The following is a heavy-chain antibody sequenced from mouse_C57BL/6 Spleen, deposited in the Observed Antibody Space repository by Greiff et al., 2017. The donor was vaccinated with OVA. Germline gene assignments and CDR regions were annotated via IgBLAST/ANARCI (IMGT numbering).Heavy chain of an antibody. CDR1: GFTFSDYG. Sequence: DVKFVESGGGLVKPGGSLKLSCAASGFTFSDYGMHWVRQAPEKGLEWVAYISSGSSTIYYADTVKGRFTISRDNAKNTLFLQMTSLRAEDTAMYYCARSGTTVGDYWGQGTTLTVSS. CDR2: ISSGSSTI. CDR3: ARSGTTVGDY. J-gene: IGHJ2*01. D-gene: IGHD1-1*01. V-gene: IGHV5-17*01.